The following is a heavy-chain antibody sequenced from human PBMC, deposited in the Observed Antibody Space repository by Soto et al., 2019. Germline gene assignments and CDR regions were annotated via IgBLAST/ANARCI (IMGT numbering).Heavy chain of an antibody. D-gene: IGHD1-26*01. CDR1: GFTFSTYA. Sequence: EVQLLESGGGLVQSGGSLRLSCAASGFTFSTYAMNWVRQAPGKGLEWVSAISGGGGSTYYADSVKGRVTISRDNSKNPLYLQMNSLRAEDTAVYYCAKVSLGALTFTDYYYYGLDVWGQGTTVTVSS. V-gene: IGHV3-23*01. J-gene: IGHJ6*02. CDR2: ISGGGGST. CDR3: AKVSLGALTFTDYYYYGLDV.